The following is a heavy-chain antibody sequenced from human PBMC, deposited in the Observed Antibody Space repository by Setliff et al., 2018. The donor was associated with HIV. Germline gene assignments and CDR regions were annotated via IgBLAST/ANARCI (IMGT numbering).Heavy chain of an antibody. Sequence: PGESLKISCEASGYIFTDYWIGWVRQMPGKGLEWMGIIYPGDSDTRYSPSFQGQVTFSADKSISAVYLQWDSLKASDSAIYYCARAPRSPLRWRDNLLSSSSFFMDVWGKGTTVTASS. CDR1: GYIFTDYW. CDR2: IYPGDSDT. CDR3: ARAPRSPLRWRDNLLSSSSFFMDV. J-gene: IGHJ6*03. D-gene: IGHD2-21*01. V-gene: IGHV5-51*01.